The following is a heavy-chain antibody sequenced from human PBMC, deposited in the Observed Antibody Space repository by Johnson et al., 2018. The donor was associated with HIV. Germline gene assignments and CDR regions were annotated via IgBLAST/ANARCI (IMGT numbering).Heavy chain of an antibody. J-gene: IGHJ3*02. V-gene: IGHV3-23*04. CDR2: ISSSGGST. CDR3: ASDGGSYPGGAFDI. CDR1: GFTFSSYA. D-gene: IGHD1-26*01. Sequence: VQLVESGGGLVQPGGSLRLSCAASGFTFSSYAMSWVRQAPGQGLEWVSAISSSGGSTYDADSVKGRFTISRDNSKTTLYLQMNSLRAEDTAVYYCASDGGSYPGGAFDIWGQGTMVTVSS.